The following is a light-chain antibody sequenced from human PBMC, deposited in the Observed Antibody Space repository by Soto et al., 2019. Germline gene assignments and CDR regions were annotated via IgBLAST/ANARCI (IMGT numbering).Light chain of an antibody. J-gene: IGKJ1*01. CDR3: QQSYSSPPT. V-gene: IGKV1-39*01. CDR2: AAS. Sequence: DMQMTQSPSTLSASAGETATVTCRASQSVSGWLAWYQQKPGEAPKLLIFAASSLQSGVPSRFSGSRSGPDFTLTISSLQPEDFATYYCQQSYSSPPTFGQGTKVDIK. CDR1: QSVSGW.